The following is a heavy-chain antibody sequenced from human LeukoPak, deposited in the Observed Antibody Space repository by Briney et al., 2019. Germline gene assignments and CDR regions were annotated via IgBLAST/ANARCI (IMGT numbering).Heavy chain of an antibody. Sequence: PSETLSLTCAVYGGSFSGYYWRWIRQPPGKGLEWIGEINHSGSTNYNPSLKSRVTISVDTSKNQFSLKLSSVTAADTAVYYCARGRRRVRGVIWFDPWGQGTLVTVSS. CDR2: INHSGST. V-gene: IGHV4-34*01. J-gene: IGHJ5*02. CDR3: ARGRRRVRGVIWFDP. D-gene: IGHD3-10*01. CDR1: GGSFSGYY.